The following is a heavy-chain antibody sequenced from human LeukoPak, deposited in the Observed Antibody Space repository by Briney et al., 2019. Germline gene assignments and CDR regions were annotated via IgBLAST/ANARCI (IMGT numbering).Heavy chain of an antibody. Sequence: PGRSLRLSCAASGXTFSSYDIHWVRQAPGKGLEWVALTSSDGGNKYFADSVKGRFTISTDNSKNTLYLQMNSLRPEDTAVYYCAKCCPMDVWGQGTTVTVSS. CDR3: AKCCPMDV. D-gene: IGHD4/OR15-4a*01. CDR2: TSSDGGNK. J-gene: IGHJ6*02. V-gene: IGHV3-30*18. CDR1: GXTFSSYD.